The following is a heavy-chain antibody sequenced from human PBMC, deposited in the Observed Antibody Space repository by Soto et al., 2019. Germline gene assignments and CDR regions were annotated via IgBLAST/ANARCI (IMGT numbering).Heavy chain of an antibody. CDR3: TTDVVATMVRGVDY. CDR1: GFTFSNAW. V-gene: IGHV3-15*01. J-gene: IGHJ4*02. CDR2: IKSKTDGGTT. Sequence: GGSLRLSCAASGFTFSNAWMSWVRQAPGKGLEWVGRIKSKTDGGTTDYAAPVKGRFTISRDDSKNTLYLQMNSLKTEDTAVYYCTTDVVATMVRGVDYWGQGTLVTVSS. D-gene: IGHD3-10*01.